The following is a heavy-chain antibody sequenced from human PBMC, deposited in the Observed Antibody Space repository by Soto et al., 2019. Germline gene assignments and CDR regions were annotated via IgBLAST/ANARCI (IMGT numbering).Heavy chain of an antibody. CDR3: AKDRRIVGVAATLFDY. Sequence: EVQLLESGGGLVQPGGSLRLSCAASGFTFSSYAMSWVRQAPGKGLEWVSAISGSGGSTYYADSVKGRFTISRDNSKNTVYLQMNSLRAEDTAVYYCAKDRRIVGVAATLFDYWGQGTLVTVSS. D-gene: IGHD2-15*01. V-gene: IGHV3-23*01. CDR2: ISGSGGST. J-gene: IGHJ4*02. CDR1: GFTFSSYA.